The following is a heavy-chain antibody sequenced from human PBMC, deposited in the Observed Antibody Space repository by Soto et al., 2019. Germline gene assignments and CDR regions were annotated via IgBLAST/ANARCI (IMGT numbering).Heavy chain of an antibody. CDR3: ATSNWDYSGYDFSADY. D-gene: IGHD5-12*01. V-gene: IGHV3-23*01. J-gene: IGHJ4*02. CDR2: ISGSGGST. CDR1: GFTFSSYA. Sequence: GGSLRLSCAASGFTFSSYAMSWVRQAPGKGLEWVSAISGSGGSTYYADSVKGRFTISRDNSKNTLYLQMNSLRAEDTAVYYCATSNWDYSGYDFSADYWGQGTLVTVSS.